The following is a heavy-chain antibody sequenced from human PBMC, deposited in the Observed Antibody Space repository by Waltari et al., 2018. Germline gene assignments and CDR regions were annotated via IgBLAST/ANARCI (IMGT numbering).Heavy chain of an antibody. D-gene: IGHD2-2*01. CDR3: AGGRAYCSSTSCYVYYMDV. V-gene: IGHV1-2*02. CDR2: INPNRGGT. CDR1: GYTFTGYY. J-gene: IGHJ6*03. Sequence: QVQLVQSGAEVKKPGASVKVSCKASGYTFTGYYMNWVRQAPGQGLEWMGWINPNRGGTHYAQKFQGRVTMTRDTSISTAYMELSRLRSDDTAVYYCAGGRAYCSSTSCYVYYMDVWGKGTTVTVSS.